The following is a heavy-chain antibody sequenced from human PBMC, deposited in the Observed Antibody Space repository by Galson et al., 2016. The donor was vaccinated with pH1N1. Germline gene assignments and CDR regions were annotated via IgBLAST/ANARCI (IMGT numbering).Heavy chain of an antibody. CDR2: INGDGSST. V-gene: IGHV3-74*01. D-gene: IGHD2-15*01. Sequence: SLRLSCAASGFTLSSHWIHWVRQAPGKGLVWVSRINGDGSSTSYADFVKGRFTISRDNAKSTVYLQMTRLTADDTAVYYCARGDRIGYFVDLWGQGTQVTVSS. J-gene: IGHJ5*02. CDR3: ARGDRIGYFVDL. CDR1: GFTLSSHW.